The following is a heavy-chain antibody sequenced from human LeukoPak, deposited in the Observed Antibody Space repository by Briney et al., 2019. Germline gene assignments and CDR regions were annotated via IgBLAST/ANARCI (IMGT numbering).Heavy chain of an antibody. CDR2: TYYRSKWYN. V-gene: IGHV6-1*01. D-gene: IGHD3-10*01. CDR1: GDSVSSNSAA. Sequence: SQTLSLTCAISGDSVSSNSAAWNWIRQSPSRGLEWLGRTYYRSKWYNDYAVSVKSRITINPDTSKNQFSLQLNSVTPEDTAVYYCARGGITMVRGSPPPHEYYYYGMDVWGQGTTVTVSS. J-gene: IGHJ6*02. CDR3: ARGGITMVRGSPPPHEYYYYGMDV.